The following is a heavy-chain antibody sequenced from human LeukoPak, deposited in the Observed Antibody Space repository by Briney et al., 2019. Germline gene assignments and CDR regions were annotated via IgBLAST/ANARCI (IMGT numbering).Heavy chain of an antibody. CDR1: GFTFSSYA. D-gene: IGHD6-19*01. CDR3: AKGSDWYHPAFDI. CDR2: ISDSGGNT. J-gene: IGHJ3*02. Sequence: GGSLRLSCAASGFTFSSYAMSWVRQAPGKGLEWVSGISDSGGNTYYADSVKGRFTISRDNSKNTLDLEMNSLRAEDTAVYYCAKGSDWYHPAFDIWGQGTMVTVSS. V-gene: IGHV3-23*01.